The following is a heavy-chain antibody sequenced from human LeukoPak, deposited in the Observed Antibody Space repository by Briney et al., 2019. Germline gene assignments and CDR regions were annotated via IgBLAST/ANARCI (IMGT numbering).Heavy chain of an antibody. CDR1: SGSISPYY. D-gene: IGHD2-15*01. CDR2: VSYSGST. CDR3: VRGLTGVVGAADV. Sequence: SETLSLTCTVSSGSISPYYWSWIRQPPGGKLEWIGYVSYSGSTNYNPSLKSRVTISLETSKNQFSLKLSSVTAADTAVYYCVRGLTGVVGAADVWGKGTTVTVSS. J-gene: IGHJ6*04. V-gene: IGHV4-59*01.